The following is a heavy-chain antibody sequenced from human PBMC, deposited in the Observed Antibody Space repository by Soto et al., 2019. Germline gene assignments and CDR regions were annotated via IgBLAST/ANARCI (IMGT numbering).Heavy chain of an antibody. D-gene: IGHD3-10*01. CDR1: GFTLNTYA. CDR3: ATGSYGSENYYTRAKGNWFDP. CDR2: ISASGGGT. Sequence: PGGSLRLSCTSSGFTLNTYAMSWVRQAPGKGLEWVSAISASGGGTYYADSVKGRFTISRDDSKNTLYLQMSSLRAEDTAVYYCATGSYGSENYYTRAKGNWFDPWGQGTLVTVSS. J-gene: IGHJ5*02. V-gene: IGHV3-23*01.